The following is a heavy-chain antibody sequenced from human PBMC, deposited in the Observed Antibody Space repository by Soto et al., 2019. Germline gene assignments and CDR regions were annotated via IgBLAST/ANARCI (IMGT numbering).Heavy chain of an antibody. D-gene: IGHD2-21*02. J-gene: IGHJ6*02. CDR3: ASLAYCGGDCSPRDYYYYGMDV. CDR1: GGTFSSYA. Sequence: SVKVSCKASGGTFSSYAISWVRQAPGQGLEWMGGIIPIFGTANYAQKFQCRVTITADESTSTAYMELSSMRSEDTAVYYCASLAYCGGDCSPRDYYYYGMDVWGQGTTVTV. CDR2: IIPIFGTA. V-gene: IGHV1-69*13.